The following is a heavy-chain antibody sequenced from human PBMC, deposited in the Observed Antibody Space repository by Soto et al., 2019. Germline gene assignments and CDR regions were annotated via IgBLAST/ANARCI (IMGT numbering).Heavy chain of an antibody. V-gene: IGHV3-30*18. CDR1: GLTFSSYG. CDR2: ISSDGGTK. D-gene: IGHD6-19*01. CDR3: AKEIEVAGDLDY. J-gene: IGHJ4*01. Sequence: GGSLRLSCVASGLTFSSYGIHWVRQAPGKGLEWVGVISSDGGTKYYADSVKGRFTISRDNSKNTLYLQMDSLRPEDTAVYYCAKEIEVAGDLDYWGHGTLVTVSS.